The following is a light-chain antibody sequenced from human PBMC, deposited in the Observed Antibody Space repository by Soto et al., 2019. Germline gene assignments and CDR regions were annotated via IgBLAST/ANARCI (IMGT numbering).Light chain of an antibody. Sequence: QSVLTQPASVSGSPGQSITISCTGTSSDVGSYNLVSWYQQHPGKAPKVKIYEVSKRPSGVSNRFSGSKSGNTASLTISGLQAEDEADYYCCSYAGGSTVIFGGGTQLTVL. CDR2: EVS. CDR3: CSYAGGSTVI. V-gene: IGLV2-23*02. CDR1: SSDVGSYNL. J-gene: IGLJ2*01.